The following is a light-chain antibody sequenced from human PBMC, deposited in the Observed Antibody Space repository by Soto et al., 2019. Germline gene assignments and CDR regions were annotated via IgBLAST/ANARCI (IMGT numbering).Light chain of an antibody. CDR3: TSYAGSNNFV. CDR2: EVS. V-gene: IGLV2-8*01. CDR1: SSDVGGYNY. J-gene: IGLJ1*01. Sequence: QSVLTQPPSTSGSPGQSVTIYCTGTSSDVGGYNYVSWYQQHPGKAPKLMIYEVSKRPSGVPDRFSGSKSGNTASLTVSGLQVEEEADYYCTSYAGSNNFVFGTGTKVTVL.